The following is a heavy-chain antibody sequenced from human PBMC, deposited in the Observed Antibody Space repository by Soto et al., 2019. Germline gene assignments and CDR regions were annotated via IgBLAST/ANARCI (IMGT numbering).Heavy chain of an antibody. Sequence: SXKVSCLAAGYTXSSYGSGGVRQAPGQGLEWIGWISAYNGNTNYAQKLQGIVTMTRETSTSTVYMELRSLRSEDTAVYYCARARGTTRKTWIQLWLHDYFDYWGQGTLGTVS. V-gene: IGHV1-18*01. CDR2: ISAYNGNT. CDR3: ARARGTTRKTWIQLWLHDYFDY. CDR1: GYTXSSYG. J-gene: IGHJ4*02. D-gene: IGHD5-18*01.